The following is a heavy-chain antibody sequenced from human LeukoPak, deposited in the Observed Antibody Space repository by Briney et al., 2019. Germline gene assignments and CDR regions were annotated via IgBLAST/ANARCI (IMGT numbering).Heavy chain of an antibody. CDR3: ARDGVSSSSGPNPAFDY. V-gene: IGHV3-30*03. J-gene: IGHJ4*02. CDR2: ISYDGSNK. D-gene: IGHD6-6*01. Sequence: PGRSLRLSCAASGFTFSSYGMHWVRQAPGKGLEWVAVISYDGSNKYYADSVKGRFTISRDNSKNTLYLQMNSLRAEDTAVYYCARDGVSSSSGPNPAFDYWGQGTLVTVSS. CDR1: GFTFSSYG.